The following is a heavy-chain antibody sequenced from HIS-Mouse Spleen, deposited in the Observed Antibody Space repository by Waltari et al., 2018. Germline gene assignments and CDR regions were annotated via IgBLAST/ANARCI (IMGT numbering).Heavy chain of an antibody. D-gene: IGHD6-13*01. Sequence: QLQLQESGPGLVKPSETLSLTCTVSGGSISSSSYYWGWIRQPPGKGLEWIGSIYYIGRTYYNPSFKSRVTISVDTSKNQFALKLSSVTAADTAVYYCAREIPYSSSWYDWYFDLWGRGTLVTVSS. CDR3: AREIPYSSSWYDWYFDL. V-gene: IGHV4-39*07. J-gene: IGHJ2*01. CDR2: IYYIGRT. CDR1: GGSISSSSYY.